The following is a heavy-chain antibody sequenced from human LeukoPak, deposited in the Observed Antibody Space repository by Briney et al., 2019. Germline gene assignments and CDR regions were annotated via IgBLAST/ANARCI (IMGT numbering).Heavy chain of an antibody. CDR2: IYGGGST. CDR1: GFTVSSNY. J-gene: IGHJ6*04. V-gene: IGHV3-66*01. Sequence: GGSLRLSCAASGFTVSSNYMSWVRQAPGKGLEWVSLIYGGGSTYYADSVKGRFTISRDNSKNSLYLQMNSLRAEDTAVYYCAELGITMIGGVWGKGTTVTISS. CDR3: AELGITMIGGV. D-gene: IGHD3-10*02.